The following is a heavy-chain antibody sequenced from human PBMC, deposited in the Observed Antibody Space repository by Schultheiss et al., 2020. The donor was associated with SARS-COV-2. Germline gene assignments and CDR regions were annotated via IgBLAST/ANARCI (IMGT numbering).Heavy chain of an antibody. J-gene: IGHJ4*02. CDR2: IYYSGST. V-gene: IGHV4-59*01. CDR3: ARSVVPAAYFDY. CDR1: GGSISTFQ. Sequence: SQTLSLTCTVSGGSISTFQWNWIRQPAGKGLEWIGSIYYSGSTNYNPSLKSRVTISVDTSKNQFSLKLSSVTAADTAVYYCARSVVPAAYFDYWGQGTLVTVSS. D-gene: IGHD2-2*01.